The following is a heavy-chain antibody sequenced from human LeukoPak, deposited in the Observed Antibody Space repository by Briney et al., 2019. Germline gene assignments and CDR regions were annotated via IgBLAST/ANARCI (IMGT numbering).Heavy chain of an antibody. D-gene: IGHD3-10*01. Sequence: GSLRLSCAASGFTVDSNYLSWVRQPPGKGLEWIGYIYYSGSTNYNPSLKSRVTISVDTSKNQFSLKLSPVTAADTAVYYCARETHYYGSGSYSDYWGQGTLVTVSS. J-gene: IGHJ4*02. CDR3: ARETHYYGSGSYSDY. V-gene: IGHV4-59*02. CDR2: IYYSGST. CDR1: GFTVDSNY.